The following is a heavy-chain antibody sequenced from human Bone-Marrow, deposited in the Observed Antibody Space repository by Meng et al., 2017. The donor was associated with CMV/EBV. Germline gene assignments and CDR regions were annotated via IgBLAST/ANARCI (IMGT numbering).Heavy chain of an antibody. CDR3: AREKYYDFWSGYYTRGVVDY. V-gene: IGHV4-34*01. CDR2: INHSGST. D-gene: IGHD3-3*01. J-gene: IGHJ4*02. CDR1: GGSFSGYY. Sequence: SETLSLTCAVYGGSFSGYYWSWIRQPPGKGLEWIGEINHSGSTNYNPSLKSRVTISVDTSKNQFSLKLSSVTAADTAVYYCAREKYYDFWSGYYTRGVVDYWGQGTLVTVSS.